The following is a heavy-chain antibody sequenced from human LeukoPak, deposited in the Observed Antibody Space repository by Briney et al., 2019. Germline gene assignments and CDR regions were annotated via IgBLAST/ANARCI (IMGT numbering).Heavy chain of an antibody. V-gene: IGHV3-74*01. Sequence: GGSLRLSCAASGFTFSNSWLHWVRQAPGKGLVWVSRINERGSSTSYADSVKGRFTISRDNSKNTLYLQMDSLRADDTAVYYCARYSGSYYYPPAWDLWGQGTLVTVSS. CDR3: ARYSGSYYYPPAWDL. CDR1: GFTFSNSW. J-gene: IGHJ4*02. D-gene: IGHD1-26*01. CDR2: INERGSST.